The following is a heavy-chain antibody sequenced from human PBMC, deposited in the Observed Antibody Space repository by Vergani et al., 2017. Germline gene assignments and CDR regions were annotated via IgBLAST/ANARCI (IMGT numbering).Heavy chain of an antibody. V-gene: IGHV3-11*01. CDR3: ARXSGFWSGYYRAYYYYMDV. J-gene: IGHJ6*03. CDR1: GFTFSDYY. Sequence: QVQLVESGGGLVKPGGSLRLSCAASGFTFSDYYMSWIRQAPGKGLAWVSYISSSGSTIYYADSVKGRFTISRDNAKNSLYLQMNSLRAEDTAVYYCARXSGFWSGYYRAYYYYMDVGGKGTTVTVSS. D-gene: IGHD3-3*01. CDR2: ISSSGSTI.